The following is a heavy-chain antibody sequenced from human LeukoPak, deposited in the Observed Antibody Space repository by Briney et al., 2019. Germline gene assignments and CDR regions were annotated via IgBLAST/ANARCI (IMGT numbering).Heavy chain of an antibody. J-gene: IGHJ4*02. CDR3: AKRHGSGSYYAYFFDY. CDR1: GFTFSSSA. V-gene: IGHV3-23*01. CDR2: FGVSGAT. Sequence: GGSLRLSCAASGFTFSSSAMSWVRQAPGKGLEWVSTFGVSGATYYADSVKGRLTISRDNSKSTLYLQMNSLTAEDTAVYYCAKRHGSGSYYAYFFDYWGQGTLVTVSS. D-gene: IGHD3-10*01.